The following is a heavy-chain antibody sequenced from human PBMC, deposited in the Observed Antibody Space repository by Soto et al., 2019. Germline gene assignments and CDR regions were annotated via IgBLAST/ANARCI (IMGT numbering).Heavy chain of an antibody. V-gene: IGHV3-53*01. Sequence: PVGSLRLSCAASGFTVSSNYMSWVRQAPGKGLEWVSVIYSGGSTYYADSVKGRFTISRDNSKNTLYLQMNSLRAEDTAVYYCATPTYSSSWYYFDYWGQGTLVTVSS. CDR1: GFTVSSNY. CDR3: ATPTYSSSWYYFDY. D-gene: IGHD6-13*01. J-gene: IGHJ4*02. CDR2: IYSGGST.